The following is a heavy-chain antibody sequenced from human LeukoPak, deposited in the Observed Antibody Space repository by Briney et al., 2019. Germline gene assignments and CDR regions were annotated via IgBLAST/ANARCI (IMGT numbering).Heavy chain of an antibody. J-gene: IGHJ4*02. Sequence: GGSLRHSSAASGVTFSTSSMSWVCPAPGGGLEWVSLFIGSSGRTYYANSVKGRFTISRDNSKNTLYLHMNCLRAEDTAIYYCAKRYCSGGSCYHRYFDYWGQGTLVTVSS. CDR3: AKRYCSGGSCYHRYFDY. CDR2: FIGSSGRT. V-gene: IGHV3-23*01. D-gene: IGHD2-15*01. CDR1: GVTFSTSS.